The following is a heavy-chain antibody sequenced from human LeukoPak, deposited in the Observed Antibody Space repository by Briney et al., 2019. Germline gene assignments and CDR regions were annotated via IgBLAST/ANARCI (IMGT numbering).Heavy chain of an antibody. CDR2: IRSKAYGGTT. Sequence: GGSLRLSCTASGFTFGDYAMSWVRQAPGKELEWVGFIRSKAYGGTTEYAASVKGRFTISRDDSKSIAYLQMNSLKTEDTAVYYCTSTFYGDPRDYWGQGTLVTVSS. V-gene: IGHV3-49*04. CDR3: TSTFYGDPRDY. CDR1: GFTFGDYA. J-gene: IGHJ4*02. D-gene: IGHD4-17*01.